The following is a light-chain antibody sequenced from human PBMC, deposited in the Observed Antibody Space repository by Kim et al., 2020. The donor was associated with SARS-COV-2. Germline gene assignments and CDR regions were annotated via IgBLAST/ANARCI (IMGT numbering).Light chain of an antibody. Sequence: PEKTARITCGGNSIGSKGVHWYQEKPGQAPVLVISYDSDRPSGIPERFSGSNSGNTATLTISRVEAGDEADYYCQVWDSSSDHRVVFGGGTQLTVL. V-gene: IGLV3-21*04. CDR3: QVWDSSSDHRVV. CDR1: SIGSKG. CDR2: YDS. J-gene: IGLJ2*01.